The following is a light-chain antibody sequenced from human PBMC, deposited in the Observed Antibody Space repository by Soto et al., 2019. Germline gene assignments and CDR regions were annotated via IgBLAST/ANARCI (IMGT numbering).Light chain of an antibody. Sequence: DIVMTQSPDSLAVSLGERATINCKSSQSVLYSYNNKNYLALYQQKPGQPPKLLIYWASTRESGVPDRFSGSGSWPDFTLTISSLQAEDVAVYYCQQYYSTPWTFGQGTKVEIK. CDR2: WAS. V-gene: IGKV4-1*01. J-gene: IGKJ1*01. CDR1: QSVLYSYNNKNY. CDR3: QQYYSTPWT.